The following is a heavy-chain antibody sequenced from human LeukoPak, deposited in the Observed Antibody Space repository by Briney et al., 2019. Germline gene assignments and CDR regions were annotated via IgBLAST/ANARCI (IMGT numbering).Heavy chain of an antibody. D-gene: IGHD6-13*01. CDR2: IYYSGST. J-gene: IGHJ4*02. CDR1: GGSFSGYY. V-gene: IGHV4-59*01. CDR3: ARGAPYSSNDY. Sequence: SETLSLTCAVYGGSFSGYYWSWIRQPPGKGLEWIGYIYYSGSTNYNPSLKSRVTISVDTSKNQFSLKLSSVTAADTAVYYCARGAPYSSNDYWGQGTLVTVSS.